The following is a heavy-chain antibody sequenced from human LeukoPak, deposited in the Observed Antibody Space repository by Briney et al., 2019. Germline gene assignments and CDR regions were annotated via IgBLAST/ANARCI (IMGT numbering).Heavy chain of an antibody. CDR3: AGRQQLDLDRAFDI. D-gene: IGHD6-13*01. CDR1: GFTITSYV. V-gene: IGHV3-74*01. Sequence: GGSLRLSCTASGFTITSYVTSWVRQAPGKGLVWVSRINSDGSSTSYADSVKGRFTISRDNAKNTLYLQMNSLRAEDTAVYYCAGRQQLDLDRAFDIWGQGTMVTVSS. J-gene: IGHJ3*02. CDR2: INSDGSST.